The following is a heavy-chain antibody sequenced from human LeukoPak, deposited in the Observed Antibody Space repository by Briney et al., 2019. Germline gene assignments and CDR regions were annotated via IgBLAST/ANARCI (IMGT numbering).Heavy chain of an antibody. CDR3: AKNRANTGYSNPDY. V-gene: IGHV4-59*03. D-gene: IGHD3-9*01. CDR2: MYPSGST. J-gene: IGHJ4*02. Sequence: SGTLSLTCTVSGGSISSYFWSWIRQPPGKGLEWIGYMYPSGSTNYNPSLKSRVTISVDTSKNQLFLKLSSVTAADTAVYYCAKNRANTGYSNPDYWGQGTLVTVSS. CDR1: GGSISSYF.